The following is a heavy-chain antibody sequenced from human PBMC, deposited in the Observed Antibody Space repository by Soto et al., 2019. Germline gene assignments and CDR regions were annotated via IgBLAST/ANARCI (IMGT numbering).Heavy chain of an antibody. J-gene: IGHJ5*02. V-gene: IGHV2-5*01. CDR3: AHSWIAAARGPNWFDP. CDR2: IYWNDDK. CDR1: GFSLSTSGVG. D-gene: IGHD6-13*01. Sequence: SGPTLVNPTQTLTLTCTFSGFSLSTSGVGVGWIRQPPGKALEWLALIYWNDDKRYSPSLKSRLTITKDTSKNQVVLTMTNMDPVDTATYYCAHSWIAAARGPNWFDPWGQGTLVTVSS.